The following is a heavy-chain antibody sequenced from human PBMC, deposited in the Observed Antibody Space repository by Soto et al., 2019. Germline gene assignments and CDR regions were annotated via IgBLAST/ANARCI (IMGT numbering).Heavy chain of an antibody. Sequence: ASVKVSCKASGYTFTSYGISWVRQTPGQGLEWKGWISAYNGNTNYARKLQGRVTMTTDTSTSTAYMELRSLRSVDTAVYYCARTISGVTFDPWGQGTLVTVSS. CDR2: ISAYNGNT. CDR3: ARTISGVTFDP. V-gene: IGHV1-18*01. D-gene: IGHD3-10*01. J-gene: IGHJ5*02. CDR1: GYTFTSYG.